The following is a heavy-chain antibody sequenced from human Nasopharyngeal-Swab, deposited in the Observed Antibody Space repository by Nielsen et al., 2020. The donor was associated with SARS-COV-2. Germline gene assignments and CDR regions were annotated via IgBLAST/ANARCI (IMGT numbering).Heavy chain of an antibody. V-gene: IGHV6-1*01. CDR2: TYYRPMWNK. CDR1: GDSVSSNTAA. Sequence: SETLSPTCAISGDSVSSNTAAWNWIRQSPSRGLEWLGRTYYRPMWNKDYAVSLRGRITINPDPSKNQFSLQLNSVTPEDTAVYYCARIAVAVSPVWGQGTLVTVSS. CDR3: ARIAVAVSPV. J-gene: IGHJ4*02. D-gene: IGHD6-19*01.